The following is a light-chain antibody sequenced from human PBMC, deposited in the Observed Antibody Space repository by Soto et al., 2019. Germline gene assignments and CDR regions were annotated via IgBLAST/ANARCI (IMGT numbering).Light chain of an antibody. J-gene: IGKJ5*01. CDR3: QQRSNWQST. Sequence: EVVLTQSPATLSLSPGESATLSCRASQSVSSYLAWYQQKPGQAPRLLIYNASNRATGIPARFSGSGSGTDFTLTISSLEPEDFAVYYCQQRSNWQSTFGQGTRLESK. CDR2: NAS. V-gene: IGKV3-11*01. CDR1: QSVSSY.